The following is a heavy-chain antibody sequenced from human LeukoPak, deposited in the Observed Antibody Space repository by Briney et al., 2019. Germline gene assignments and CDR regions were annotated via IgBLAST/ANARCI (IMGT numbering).Heavy chain of an antibody. CDR1: GYTFTSYG. J-gene: IGHJ6*03. CDR2: ISAYNGNT. D-gene: IGHD1-26*01. CDR3: ARDLRWELLGYYYMDV. Sequence: EASVKVSCKASGYTFTSYGISWVRQAPGQGLEWMGWISAYNGNTNFAQKLQGRVTMTTYTSTSTAYMELRSLRSDDTAVYYCARDLRWELLGYYYMDVWGKGTTVTVSS. V-gene: IGHV1-18*01.